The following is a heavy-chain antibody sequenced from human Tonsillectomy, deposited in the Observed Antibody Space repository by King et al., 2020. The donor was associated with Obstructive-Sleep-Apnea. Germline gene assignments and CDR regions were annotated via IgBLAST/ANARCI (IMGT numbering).Heavy chain of an antibody. J-gene: IGHJ4*02. Sequence: VQLLESGGGLVQPGGSLRLSCAASGFTFSNYSMSWVRQAPGKGLEWVSAISGSGGTIYYADSVKGRFTISRDNSKNTLYLQMNSLRVEDTAVYYCAKPGPGGPSSWGGYFDYWGQGTLVTVSS. CDR1: GFTFSNYS. CDR2: ISGSGGTI. D-gene: IGHD3-16*01. CDR3: AKPGPGGPSSWGGYFDY. V-gene: IGHV3-23*01.